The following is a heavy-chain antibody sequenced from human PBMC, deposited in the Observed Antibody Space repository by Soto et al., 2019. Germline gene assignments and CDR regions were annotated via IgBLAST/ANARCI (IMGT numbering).Heavy chain of an antibody. CDR3: GRGDYANAFDI. V-gene: IGHV4-30-4*01. CDR1: GDSISSGDYY. Sequence: PSETLSLTCTVSGDSISSGDYYWSWIRQPPGKGLEWIGLIYYSGSTHYNPSLKSRLIISVNTSKNQFSLKLTSATAADTAVYYCGRGDYANAFDIWGQGTMVTVSS. CDR2: IYYSGST. D-gene: IGHD4-17*01. J-gene: IGHJ3*02.